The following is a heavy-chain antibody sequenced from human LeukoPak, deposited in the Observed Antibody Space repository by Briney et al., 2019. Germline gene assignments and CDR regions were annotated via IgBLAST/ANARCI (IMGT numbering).Heavy chain of an antibody. D-gene: IGHD6-13*01. Sequence: GGSLRLSCAASGFTFSSYAMSWVRQAPGKGLEWVSAISGSGGSTYYADSVKGRFTISRDNSKNTLYLQMNSLRAEDTAVYYCAKFHGSSWYAHYFDYWGQGTLVTVSS. CDR2: ISGSGGST. CDR3: AKFHGSSWYAHYFDY. J-gene: IGHJ4*02. CDR1: GFTFSSYA. V-gene: IGHV3-23*01.